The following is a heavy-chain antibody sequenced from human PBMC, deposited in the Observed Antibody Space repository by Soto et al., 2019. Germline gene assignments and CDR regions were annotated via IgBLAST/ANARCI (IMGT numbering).Heavy chain of an antibody. J-gene: IGHJ4*02. Sequence: EVQLVESGGGLVQPGRSLRLSCAASGFTFDDYAMHWVRQAPGKGLEWVSGISWHSGSIGYADSVKGRFTISRDNAKNSLYLQMNSLRAEDTALYYCAKSAHWGVAAAGLYYFDYWGQGTLVTVSS. CDR3: AKSAHWGVAAAGLYYFDY. V-gene: IGHV3-9*01. CDR2: ISWHSGSI. D-gene: IGHD6-13*01. CDR1: GFTFDDYA.